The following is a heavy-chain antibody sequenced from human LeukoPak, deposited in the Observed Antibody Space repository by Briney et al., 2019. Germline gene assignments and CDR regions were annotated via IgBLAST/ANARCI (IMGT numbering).Heavy chain of an antibody. D-gene: IGHD2-2*01. CDR3: ARPNGYCSSTSCRNAFDI. J-gene: IGHJ3*02. V-gene: IGHV3-11*04. Sequence: GGSLRLSCAASGFTFSDYYMSWIRQAPGKGLEWVSYISSSGSTIYYADSVKGRFTISRDNAKNSLYLQMNSLRAEDTAVYYCARPNGYCSSTSCRNAFDIWGQGTMVTVSS. CDR1: GFTFSDYY. CDR2: ISSSGSTI.